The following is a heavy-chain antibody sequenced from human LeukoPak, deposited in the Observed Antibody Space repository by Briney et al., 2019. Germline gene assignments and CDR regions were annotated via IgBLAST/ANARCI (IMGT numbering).Heavy chain of an antibody. J-gene: IGHJ3*02. CDR3: GKNRYSGSLSPFDI. Sequence: GGSLRPSFAASKFAFISYAMSWVRQAPGKGLEWVSAISGGGGNTYYADSVKGRFTISRDNSKNTLYLQMNSLRAEDTAVYYCGKNRYSGSLSPFDIWGQGTMVTVSS. CDR2: ISGGGGNT. D-gene: IGHD1-26*01. V-gene: IGHV3-23*01. CDR1: KFAFISYA.